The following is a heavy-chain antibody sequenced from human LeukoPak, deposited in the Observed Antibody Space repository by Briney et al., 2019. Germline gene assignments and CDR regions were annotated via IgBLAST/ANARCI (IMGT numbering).Heavy chain of an antibody. V-gene: IGHV1-2*02. J-gene: IGHJ5*02. D-gene: IGHD6-13*01. CDR1: GYTFTGYY. Sequence: ASVKVSCKASGYTFTGYYMHWVRQAPGQGLEWMGWINPNSGGTNYAQKFQGRVTMTRDTSISTAYMELSRLRSDDTAVYYCARDLYSSSWINWFDPWGQGTLVTVSS. CDR3: ARDLYSSSWINWFDP. CDR2: INPNSGGT.